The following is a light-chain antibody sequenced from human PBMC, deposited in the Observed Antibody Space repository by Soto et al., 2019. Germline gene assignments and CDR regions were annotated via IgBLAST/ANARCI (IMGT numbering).Light chain of an antibody. CDR1: PRVLYSSNNKNY. CDR3: QQSYSTPAIT. Sequence: DIVMTHSPDSLSVSLGGMSTINCKSSPRVLYSSNNKNYLAWYQQKPGKVPQLLIYEASILQSGVPSRFSGSGSGTDFTLTISSLQPEDFATYYCQQSYSTPAITFGQGTRLEIK. V-gene: IGKV4-1*01. CDR2: EAS. J-gene: IGKJ5*01.